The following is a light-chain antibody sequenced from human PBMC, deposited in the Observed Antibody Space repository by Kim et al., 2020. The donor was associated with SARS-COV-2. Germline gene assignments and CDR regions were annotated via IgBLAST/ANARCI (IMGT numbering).Light chain of an antibody. CDR1: QSVSSSY. Sequence: EIVLTQSPGTLSLSPGERATLSCRASQSVSSSYLAWNQQKPGQAPRLLIYGASSRATGIPDRFSGSGSGTDFTLTISRLEPEDFAVYYCQQYGSSLQSTFGPGTKVDIK. CDR2: GAS. V-gene: IGKV3-20*01. J-gene: IGKJ3*01. CDR3: QQYGSSLQST.